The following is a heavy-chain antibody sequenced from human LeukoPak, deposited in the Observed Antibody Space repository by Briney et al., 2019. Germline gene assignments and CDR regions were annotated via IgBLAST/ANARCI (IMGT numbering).Heavy chain of an antibody. D-gene: IGHD1-26*01. CDR1: GFTFSSYG. V-gene: IGHV3-30*02. J-gene: IGHJ6*03. CDR2: IRFDGSYN. Sequence: GGSLRLSCAASGFTFSSYGMHWVRQAPGKGLEWVAFIRFDGSYNSYSDSVKGRFTISRDNSENTLYLQMNSLRGEDTAVYYCARDGYSGSYYRLYYFFMDVWGKGTTVTVSS. CDR3: ARDGYSGSYYRLYYFFMDV.